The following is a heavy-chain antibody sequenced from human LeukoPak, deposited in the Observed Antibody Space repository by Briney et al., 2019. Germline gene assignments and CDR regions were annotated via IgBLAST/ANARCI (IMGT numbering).Heavy chain of an antibody. CDR3: VKDRTGTYTLDY. V-gene: IGHV3-30*18. D-gene: IGHD3-10*01. Sequence: GGSLRLSCATSGFTFSNYGMHWVRQAPGKGLEWVAVISYDGSNKYYADSVKGRFTISRDNPKNTLYLQMNSLRAEDTAVYYCVKDRTGTYTLDYWGQGTLVTVSS. J-gene: IGHJ4*02. CDR2: ISYDGSNK. CDR1: GFTFSNYG.